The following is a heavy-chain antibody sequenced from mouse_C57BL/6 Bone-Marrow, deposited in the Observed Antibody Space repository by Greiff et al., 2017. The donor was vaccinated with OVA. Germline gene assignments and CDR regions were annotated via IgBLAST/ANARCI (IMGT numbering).Heavy chain of an antibody. V-gene: IGHV1-78*01. J-gene: IGHJ1*03. CDR2: IYPRDGST. CDR1: GYTFTDHT. D-gene: IGHD1-1*01. Sequence: QVQLQQSDAELVKPGASVKISCKVSGYTFTDHTIHWMKQRPEQGLEWIGYIYPRDGSTKYNEKFKGKATLTADKSSSTAYMQLTSLTSEDSAVYFCARGTTVVAEDWYFDVWGTGTTVTVSS. CDR3: ARGTTVVAEDWYFDV.